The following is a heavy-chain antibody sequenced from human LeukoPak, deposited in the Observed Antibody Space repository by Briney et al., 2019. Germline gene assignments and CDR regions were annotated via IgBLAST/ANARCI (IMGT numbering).Heavy chain of an antibody. Sequence: KSSETLSLTCTVSGYSISNDYYWSWIRQPPGKGLEWIGTMYHSGSTYYNPSLKSRVTISADTSKNQFSLQLSSVTAADTAVYYCARSCSGGTCYYYYGMDVWGQGTTVTVSS. CDR1: GYSISNDYY. CDR2: MYHSGST. V-gene: IGHV4-38-2*02. D-gene: IGHD2-15*01. CDR3: ARSCSGGTCYYYYGMDV. J-gene: IGHJ6*02.